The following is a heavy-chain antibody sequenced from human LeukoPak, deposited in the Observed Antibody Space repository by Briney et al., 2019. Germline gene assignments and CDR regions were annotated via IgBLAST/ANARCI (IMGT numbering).Heavy chain of an antibody. CDR1: GFTFSSYW. V-gene: IGHV3-74*01. CDR2: INGDGSST. J-gene: IGHJ4*02. CDR3: ARGNIAAAGIHY. D-gene: IGHD6-13*01. Sequence: GGSLRLSCAASGFTFSSYWMHRVRQAPGKGLVWVSRINGDGSSTTYVDSVMGRFTISRDNAKNTLYLQMNSVRAEDTAVYYCARGNIAAAGIHYWGQGTLVIVSS.